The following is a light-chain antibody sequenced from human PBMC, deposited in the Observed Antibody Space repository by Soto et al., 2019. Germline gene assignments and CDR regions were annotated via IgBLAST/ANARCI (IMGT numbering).Light chain of an antibody. J-gene: IGKJ1*01. V-gene: IGKV1-9*01. Sequence: IQMTQSPSTLSGSVGDRVTITCRASQGVRSYLAWFQQRPGKAPKLLIFGASTLQNGVPARFSGGGFGTEFTLTITSLQPEDFATYYCHQVYTYPRTFGQGTKVDIK. CDR3: HQVYTYPRT. CDR1: QGVRSY. CDR2: GAS.